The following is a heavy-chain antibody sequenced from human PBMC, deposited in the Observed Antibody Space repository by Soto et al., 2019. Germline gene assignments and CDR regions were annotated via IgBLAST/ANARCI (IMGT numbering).Heavy chain of an antibody. CDR1: GYTFTGYY. Sequence: ASVKVSCKASGYTFTGYYMHWVRQAPGQGFEWMGRISPKSGGTNYAQKFQGRVTMTWDTSLNTAYMELSSLISEDAAVYYCARPPGYISDWYYFDLWGQGTLVTVSS. J-gene: IGHJ4*02. CDR2: ISPKSGGT. CDR3: ARPPGYISDWYYFDL. D-gene: IGHD6-19*01. V-gene: IGHV1-2*02.